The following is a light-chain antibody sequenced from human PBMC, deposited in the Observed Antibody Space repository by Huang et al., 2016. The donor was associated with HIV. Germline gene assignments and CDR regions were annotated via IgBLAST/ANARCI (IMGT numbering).Light chain of an antibody. CDR3: HQYAKSMAT. V-gene: IGKV3D-20*02. J-gene: IGKJ1*01. CDR2: ETA. Sequence: VLTQSPVSVSLSLGDRLTVSCRASQSVDTSYLAWYQHKPGQSPRILVYETATRASGIPSRFSGSGSGRDFSLTISRLEPEDFGVYYCHQYAKSMATFGQGTKVDI. CDR1: QSVDTSY.